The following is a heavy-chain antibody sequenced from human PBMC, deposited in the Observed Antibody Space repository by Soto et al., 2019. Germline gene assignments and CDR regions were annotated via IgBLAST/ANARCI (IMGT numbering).Heavy chain of an antibody. CDR3: GRSVVGATGEILYNAMDV. Sequence: QVQLVQSGAEVKKPGASVKVSCKASGYTFTTYALHWVRQAPGQRPEWMGWINPASGHTKYSKKFQDRVTITRETPASTGYMELSSLRSEDTAVYYCGRSVVGATGEILYNAMDVWGQGTTVTVSS. CDR2: INPASGHT. J-gene: IGHJ6*02. V-gene: IGHV1-3*01. D-gene: IGHD1-26*01. CDR1: GYTFTTYA.